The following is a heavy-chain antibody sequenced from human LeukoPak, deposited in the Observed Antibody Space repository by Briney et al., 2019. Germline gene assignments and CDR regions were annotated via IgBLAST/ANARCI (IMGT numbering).Heavy chain of an antibody. J-gene: IGHJ4*02. D-gene: IGHD2-15*01. CDR2: IYYSGNT. Sequence: SETLSLTCTVSGGSISSYYWSWIRQPPGKGLEWIGYIYYSGNTNYNPSLKSRVTISVDTSKNQFSLKLSSVTAADTAVYYCARVSGTYFDYWGQGTLVTVSS. CDR1: GGSISSYY. V-gene: IGHV4-59*01. CDR3: ARVSGTYFDY.